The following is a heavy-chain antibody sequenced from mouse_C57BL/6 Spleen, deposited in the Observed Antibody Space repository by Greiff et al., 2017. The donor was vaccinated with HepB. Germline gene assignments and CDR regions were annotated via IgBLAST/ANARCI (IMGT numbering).Heavy chain of an antibody. Sequence: DVKLVESGGGLVQPGGSLKLSCAASGFTFSDYYMYWVRQTPEKRLEWVAYISNGGGSTYYPDTVKGRFTISRDNATNTLYLQMSRLTSEDTAMYYCARERIYYYGSSYGYFDVWGTGTTVTVSS. CDR2: ISNGGGST. D-gene: IGHD1-1*01. CDR1: GFTFSDYY. J-gene: IGHJ1*03. CDR3: ARERIYYYGSSYGYFDV. V-gene: IGHV5-12*01.